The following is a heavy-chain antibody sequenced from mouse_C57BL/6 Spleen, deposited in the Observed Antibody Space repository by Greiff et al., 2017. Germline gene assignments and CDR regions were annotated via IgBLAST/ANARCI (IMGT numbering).Heavy chain of an antibody. J-gene: IGHJ4*01. V-gene: IGHV1-15*01. CDR3: TRRPAMDY. Sequence: VQLQQSGAELVRPGASVTLSCKASGYTFTDYEMHWVKQTPVHGLEWIGAIDPETGGTAYNQKFKGKAILTADKSSSTAYMELLSLTSEDSAVYYCTRRPAMDYWGQGTSVTVSS. CDR1: GYTFTDYE. CDR2: IDPETGGT.